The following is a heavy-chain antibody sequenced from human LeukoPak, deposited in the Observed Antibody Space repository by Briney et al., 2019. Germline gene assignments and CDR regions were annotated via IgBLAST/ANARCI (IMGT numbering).Heavy chain of an antibody. V-gene: IGHV4-34*01. CDR1: GGSFSGYY. Sequence: SETLSLTCAVYGGSFSGYYWSWIRQPPGKGLEWIGEINHSGSTNYNPSLKGRVTISVDTSKNQFSLKLSTVTAADTAVYYCARGRYCSGGSCYEGWGQGTLVTVSS. D-gene: IGHD2-15*01. J-gene: IGHJ4*02. CDR3: ARGRYCSGGSCYEG. CDR2: INHSGST.